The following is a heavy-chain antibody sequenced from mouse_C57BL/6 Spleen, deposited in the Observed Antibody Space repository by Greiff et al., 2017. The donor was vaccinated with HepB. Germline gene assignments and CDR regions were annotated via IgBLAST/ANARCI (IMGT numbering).Heavy chain of an antibody. J-gene: IGHJ1*03. D-gene: IGHD2-1*01. CDR2: ISSGSSTI. V-gene: IGHV5-17*01. CDR1: GFTFSDYG. Sequence: DVKLVESGGGLVKPGGSLKLSCAASGFTFSDYGMHWVRQAPEKGLEWVAYISSGSSTIYYADTVKGRFTISRDNAKNTLFLQMTSLRSEDTAMYYCARGGNPYWYFDVWGTGTTVTVSS. CDR3: ARGGNPYWYFDV.